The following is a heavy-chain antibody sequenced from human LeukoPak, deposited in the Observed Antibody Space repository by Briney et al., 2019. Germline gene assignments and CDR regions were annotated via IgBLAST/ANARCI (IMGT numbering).Heavy chain of an antibody. CDR3: ARCGVGSGAWVDC. CDR2: ISSYSSHI. V-gene: IGHV3-21*04. Sequence: PGGSLRLSCAASGFTFSSYTMNWVRQAPGKGLEWVSSISSYSSHIYYADSLKGRSTISRDNAKNTLYLQMNSLRAEDTAVFYCARCGVGSGAWVDCWGRGTLVTVSS. J-gene: IGHJ4*02. D-gene: IGHD3-10*01. CDR1: GFTFSSYT.